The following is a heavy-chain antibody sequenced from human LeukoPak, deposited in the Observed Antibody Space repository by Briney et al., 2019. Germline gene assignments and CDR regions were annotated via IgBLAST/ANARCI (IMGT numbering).Heavy chain of an antibody. J-gene: IGHJ4*02. Sequence: GGSLRLSCAASGFTFSTCWMSWVRQAPGKGLEWVANINQDASEKYYVDSVKGRFTISRDNAKNSLYLQINSLRVEDTAVYYCARASSGRYFAFIDYWGQGILVTVSS. V-gene: IGHV3-7*01. CDR1: GFTFSTCW. D-gene: IGHD1-26*01. CDR3: ARASSGRYFAFIDY. CDR2: INQDASEK.